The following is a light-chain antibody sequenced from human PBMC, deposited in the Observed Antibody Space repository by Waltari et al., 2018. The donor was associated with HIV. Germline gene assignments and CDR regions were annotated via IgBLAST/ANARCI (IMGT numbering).Light chain of an antibody. CDR1: RSIFYNRNY. Sequence: DIVMTQSPDSLAVSLGAMATFNCTSIRSIFYNRNYLAWYQQKPGQPPKVLIYWASTRAFGVPDRFSGSGSGTDFTLTISRVQADDVATYYCQQHYILRSTFGGGTKIEI. CDR3: QQHYILRST. J-gene: IGKJ4*01. CDR2: WAS. V-gene: IGKV4-1*01.